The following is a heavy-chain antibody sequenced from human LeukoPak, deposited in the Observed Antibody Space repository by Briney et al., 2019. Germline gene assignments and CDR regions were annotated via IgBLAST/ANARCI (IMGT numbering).Heavy chain of an antibody. CDR3: ARVGSVGARKVDY. V-gene: IGHV4-34*01. Sequence: SETLSLTCAVYGGSFSGYYWSWIRQPPGKGLEWIGEINHSGSTNYNPSLKSRVTISVDTSKNQFSLKPSPVTAADTAVYYCARVGSVGARKVDYWGQGTLVTVSS. D-gene: IGHD1-26*01. CDR1: GGSFSGYY. J-gene: IGHJ4*02. CDR2: INHSGST.